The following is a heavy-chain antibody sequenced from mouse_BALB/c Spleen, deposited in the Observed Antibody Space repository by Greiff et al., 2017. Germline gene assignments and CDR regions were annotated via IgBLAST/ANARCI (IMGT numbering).Heavy chain of an antibody. Sequence: QVQLQQSGAELVKPGASVKLSCKASGYTFTSYWMHWVKQRPGQGLEWIGEINPSNGRTNYNEKFKSKATLTVDKSSSTAYMQLSSLTSEDSAVYYCATYRYAMDYWGQGTSVTVSS. CDR1: GYTFTSYW. V-gene: IGHV1S81*02. CDR2: INPSNGRT. CDR3: ATYRYAMDY. J-gene: IGHJ4*01.